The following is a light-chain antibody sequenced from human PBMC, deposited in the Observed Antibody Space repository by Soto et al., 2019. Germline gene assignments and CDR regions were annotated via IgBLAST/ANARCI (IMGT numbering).Light chain of an antibody. V-gene: IGKV1D-13*01. CDR1: QGISSA. CDR2: DAS. CDR3: QQFNNYPIT. Sequence: AIQLTQSPSSLSASVGDRVTITCRASQGISSALAWYQQKPGKAPKLLIYDASSLESGVPSRFSGSGSGTDSTLTISSPQPEDFATYYCQQFNNYPITFGQGTRLEIK. J-gene: IGKJ5*01.